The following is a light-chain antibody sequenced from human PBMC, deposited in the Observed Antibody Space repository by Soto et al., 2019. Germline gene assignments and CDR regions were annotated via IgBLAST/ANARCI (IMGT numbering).Light chain of an antibody. Sequence: QPVLTQPPSASVTPGQRVTISCSGSSSNIGINPVNWYQYLPGTAPKLLIYNNNQRPSGVPDRFSGSQSGTSASLAISGLQSEDEADYYCASWDDSLNGVVFGGGTKLTVL. V-gene: IGLV1-44*01. CDR3: ASWDDSLNGVV. J-gene: IGLJ2*01. CDR1: SSNIGINP. CDR2: NNN.